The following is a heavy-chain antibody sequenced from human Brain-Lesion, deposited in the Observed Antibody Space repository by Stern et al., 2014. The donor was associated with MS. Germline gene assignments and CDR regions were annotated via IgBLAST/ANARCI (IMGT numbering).Heavy chain of an antibody. D-gene: IGHD1-26*01. J-gene: IGHJ4*02. Sequence: QVQLVQSGAEVKKPGASVKVSCKVSGYTLTELSMHWVRQAPRKGLEWMGGFDPEDGETIYAQKFQGRVTMTEDPSTDPAYMELSSLRSEDTAVYYRATPSPGAGGNYYRHFDYWGQGTLVTVSS. CDR2: FDPEDGET. V-gene: IGHV1-24*01. CDR1: GYTLTELS. CDR3: ATPSPGAGGNYYRHFDY.